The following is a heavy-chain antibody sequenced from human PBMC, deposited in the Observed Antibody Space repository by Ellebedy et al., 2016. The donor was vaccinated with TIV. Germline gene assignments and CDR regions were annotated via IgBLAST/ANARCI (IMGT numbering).Heavy chain of an antibody. Sequence: SETLSLXXTVSGGSIRSYYWSWIRQPAGKGLEWIGRMYSSGSTKYNPSLESRVTMSVDTSKNQFFLKLSSVTAADTAVYYCARDFENTRGVRGVVLQGMDVWGLGTTVTVSS. CDR3: ARDFENTRGVRGVVLQGMDV. CDR1: GGSIRSYY. CDR2: MYSSGST. V-gene: IGHV4-4*07. J-gene: IGHJ6*02. D-gene: IGHD3-10*01.